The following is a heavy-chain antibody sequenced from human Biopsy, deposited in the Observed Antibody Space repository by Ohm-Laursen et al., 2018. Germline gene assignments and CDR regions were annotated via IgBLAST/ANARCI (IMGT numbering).Heavy chain of an antibody. D-gene: IGHD5-24*01. CDR3: ASAGYNPDWNLDL. J-gene: IGHJ2*01. CDR2: IYFTGRT. Sequence: SDTLSLTCTVSGGPIDSYYWSWIRQPPGKALEWIGYIYFTGRTSYNPSLKSRVTISVNTSKKQFSLRLSSVTAADTAVYYCASAGYNPDWNLDLWGRGTRVTVSS. CDR1: GGPIDSYY. V-gene: IGHV4-59*07.